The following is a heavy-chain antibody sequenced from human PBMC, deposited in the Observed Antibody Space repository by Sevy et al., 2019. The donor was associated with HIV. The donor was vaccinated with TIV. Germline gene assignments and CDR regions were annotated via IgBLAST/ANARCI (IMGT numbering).Heavy chain of an antibody. D-gene: IGHD3-9*01. CDR1: GITFSTSG. Sequence: GGSLRLSCVVSGITFSTSGMHWVRQAPGKGLEWVAVISYHGRDKFYADCLKGRSTISRDKSKNILYLQMISLRAEDTAVYYCAKDFTGYNGMEVWGQGTMVTVSS. CDR2: ISYHGRDK. J-gene: IGHJ6*02. V-gene: IGHV3-30*18. CDR3: AKDFTGYNGMEV.